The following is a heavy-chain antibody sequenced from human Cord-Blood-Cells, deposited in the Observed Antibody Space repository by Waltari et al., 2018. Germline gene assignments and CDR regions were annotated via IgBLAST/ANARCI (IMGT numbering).Heavy chain of an antibody. V-gene: IGHV4-34*01. D-gene: IGHD1-26*01. J-gene: IGHJ3*02. CDR2: INHSGST. CDR3: ARDIVGANDAFDI. Sequence: QVQLQQWGAGLLKPSETLSLTCAVYGGSFSGYYWSWIRQPPGKGLEWFGEINHSGSTNYNPSLKSRVTISVDTSKNQFSLKLSSVTAADTAVYYCARDIVGANDAFDIWGQGTMVTVSS. CDR1: GGSFSGYY.